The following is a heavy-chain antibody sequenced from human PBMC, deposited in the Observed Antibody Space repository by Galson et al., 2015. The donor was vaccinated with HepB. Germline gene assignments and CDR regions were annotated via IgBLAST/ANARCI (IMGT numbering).Heavy chain of an antibody. CDR2: IWYDGSNK. CDR3: AREQQSGGARTFDY. D-gene: IGHD3-3*01. J-gene: IGHJ4*02. Sequence: SLRLSCAASGFTFSSYGMHWVRQAPGKGLEWVAVIWYDGSNKYYADSVKGRFTISRDNSKNTLYLQMNSLRAEDTAVYYCAREQQSGGARTFDYWGQGTLVTVSS. CDR1: GFTFSSYG. V-gene: IGHV3-33*01.